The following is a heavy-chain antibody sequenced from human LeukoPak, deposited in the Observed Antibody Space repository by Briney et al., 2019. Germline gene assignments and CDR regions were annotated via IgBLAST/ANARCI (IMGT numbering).Heavy chain of an antibody. CDR1: GFTFSSFW. D-gene: IGHD1-26*01. CDR3: ARDPRGSWERFGFDF. V-gene: IGHV3-74*01. Sequence: GGSLRLSCAASGFTFSSFWMHWVRQAPGKGLVWVSRINSDGSSTSYADSVKGRFTISRDNAKNTLYLQMNSLRAEDTAVYYCARDPRGSWERFGFDFWGQGTLVTVSS. J-gene: IGHJ4*02. CDR2: INSDGSST.